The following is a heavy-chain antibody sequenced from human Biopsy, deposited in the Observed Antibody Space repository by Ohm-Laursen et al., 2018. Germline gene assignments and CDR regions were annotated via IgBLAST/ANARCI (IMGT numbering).Heavy chain of an antibody. CDR2: IFYSANT. Sequence: SDTLSLTCSVSGVSITGGRYYWNWIRHHPGKGLEWIGNIFYSANTYYNPSLKSRVTISVDTSKNQFSLKLSSMTAADTAVYYCARLGSGDYFPTFFDFWGQGALVTVSS. CDR1: GVSITGGRYY. CDR3: ARLGSGDYFPTFFDF. J-gene: IGHJ4*02. V-gene: IGHV4-31*03. D-gene: IGHD5-12*01.